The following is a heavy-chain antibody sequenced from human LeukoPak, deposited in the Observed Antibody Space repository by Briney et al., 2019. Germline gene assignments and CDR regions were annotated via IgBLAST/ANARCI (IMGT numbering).Heavy chain of an antibody. CDR3: AKVGGVLDYYDSSGYYPDY. V-gene: IGHV3-23*01. D-gene: IGHD3-22*01. Sequence: GGSLRLSCAASGFTFSSYAMSWVRQAPGKGLEWVSAISGSGGSTYYADSGKGRFTISRDNSKNTLYLQMNSLRAEDTAVYYCAKVGGVLDYYDSSGYYPDYWGQGTLVTVSS. CDR1: GFTFSSYA. J-gene: IGHJ4*02. CDR2: ISGSGGST.